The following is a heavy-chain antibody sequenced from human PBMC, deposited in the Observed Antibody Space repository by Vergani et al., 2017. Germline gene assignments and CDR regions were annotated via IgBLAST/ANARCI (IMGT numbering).Heavy chain of an antibody. Sequence: QVQLQESGPGLVKSSETLSLTCAVSGYSISSGYYWGWIRQPPGKGLEWIGSIYHSGSTYYNPSLKSRVTISVDTSKNQFSLKRSSVTAADTAVYYCARGARSSGYYYQPPKRDYFDYWGQGTLVTVSS. V-gene: IGHV4-38-2*01. CDR3: ARGARSSGYYYQPPKRDYFDY. J-gene: IGHJ4*02. CDR1: GYSISSGYY. CDR2: IYHSGST. D-gene: IGHD3-22*01.